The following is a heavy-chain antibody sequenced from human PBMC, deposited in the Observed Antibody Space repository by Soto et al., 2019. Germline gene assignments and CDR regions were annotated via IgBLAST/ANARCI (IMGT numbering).Heavy chain of an antibody. V-gene: IGHV3-21*01. J-gene: IGHJ4*02. CDR3: ASDPARRYYDSSGYYLSHPPDY. CDR1: GFTFSSYS. D-gene: IGHD3-22*01. Sequence: PGGSLRLSCAASGFTFSSYSMNWVRQAPGKGLEWVSSISSSSSYIYYADSVKGRCTIARDNAKNSLYLQMNSLSAEDTAVYYCASDPARRYYDSSGYYLSHPPDYWGQGTLVTVSS. CDR2: ISSSSSYI.